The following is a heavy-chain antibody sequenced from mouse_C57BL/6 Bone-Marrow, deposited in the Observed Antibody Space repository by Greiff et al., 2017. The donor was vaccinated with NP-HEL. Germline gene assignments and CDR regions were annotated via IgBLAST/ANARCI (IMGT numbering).Heavy chain of an antibody. Sequence: VQLQQSGAELVKPGASVKLSCKASGYTFTEYTIHWVKQRPGQGLEWIGWFYPGSGSIKYNEKFKDKATLTADKSSSTVYIELSRLTSEDSAVYVSARHEEDIASVVARYFDDWGTGTTVTVSS. J-gene: IGHJ1*03. CDR3: ARHEEDIASVVARYFDD. V-gene: IGHV1-62-2*01. CDR1: GYTFTEYT. CDR2: FYPGSGSI. D-gene: IGHD1-1*01.